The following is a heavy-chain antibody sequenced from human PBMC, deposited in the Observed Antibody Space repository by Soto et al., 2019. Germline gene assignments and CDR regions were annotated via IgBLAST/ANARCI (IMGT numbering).Heavy chain of an antibody. Sequence: GGSLRLSCIASGFNFSDYGVSWVRQAPGKGLEYIGLIRNKGYGGTTEYAASVKGRFTISRDDSKSTVYLQMNSLKTEDTAVYYCTRSHTAWFEFWGQGTLVTVSS. D-gene: IGHD5-18*01. V-gene: IGHV3-49*04. CDR2: IRNKGYGGTT. CDR3: TRSHTAWFEF. J-gene: IGHJ4*02. CDR1: GFNFSDYG.